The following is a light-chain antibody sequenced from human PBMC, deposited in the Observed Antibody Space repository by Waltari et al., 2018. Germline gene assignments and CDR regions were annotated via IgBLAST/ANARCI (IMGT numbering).Light chain of an antibody. CDR1: SLRSYY. CDR2: GKN. Sequence: SSELTQDPAGSVALGQTVRITCQGDSLRSYYASWYQQKPGQAPVLVIYGKNNRPSGIRDRFSVYSSVHTESLTITGAKAEDDADYYCNSRDSSGNHLWVFGGWTKLTVL. V-gene: IGLV3-19*01. CDR3: NSRDSSGNHLWV. J-gene: IGLJ3*02.